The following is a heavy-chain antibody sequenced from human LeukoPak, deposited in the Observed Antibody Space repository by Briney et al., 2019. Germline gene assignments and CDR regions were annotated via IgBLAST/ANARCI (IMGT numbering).Heavy chain of an antibody. CDR1: GFTFSSYG. Sequence: TGGSPRLSCAASGFTFSSYGMHWVRQAPGKGLEWVAFIRYDGSNKYYADSVKGRFTISRDNSKNTLYLQMNSLRAEDTAVYYCAKNPGDGYYYYMDVWGKGTTVTISS. D-gene: IGHD3-16*01. CDR3: AKNPGDGYYYYMDV. V-gene: IGHV3-30*02. CDR2: IRYDGSNK. J-gene: IGHJ6*03.